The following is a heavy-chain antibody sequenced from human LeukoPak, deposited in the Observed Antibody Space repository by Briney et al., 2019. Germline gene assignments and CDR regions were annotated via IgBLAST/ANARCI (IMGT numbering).Heavy chain of an antibody. CDR2: ISYDGSNK. D-gene: IGHD6-13*01. J-gene: IGHJ4*02. Sequence: GGSLRLSCAASGFTFSSYGMHWVRQAPGKGLEWVAVISYDGSNKYYADSVKGRFTISRDNSKNIVYLQLDTLKAEDTATYYCAKVDLQPLWGQGALVTVSS. CDR1: GFTFSSYG. CDR3: AKVDLQPL. V-gene: IGHV3-30*18.